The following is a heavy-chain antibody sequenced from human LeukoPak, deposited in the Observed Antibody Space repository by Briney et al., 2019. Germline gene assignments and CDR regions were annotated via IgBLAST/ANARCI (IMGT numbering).Heavy chain of an antibody. J-gene: IGHJ5*02. CDR3: ARSPAATTDWFDP. V-gene: IGHV1-18*01. CDR2: ISAYNGNT. D-gene: IGHD2-2*01. CDR1: GYTFTSHG. Sequence: ASVNVSCKASGYTFTSHGISWVRQAPGQGLEWMGWISAYNGNTSYAQKLQGRVTMTTDTSTSTAYMELRSLRSDDTAVYYCARSPAATTDWFDPWGQGTLVTVSS.